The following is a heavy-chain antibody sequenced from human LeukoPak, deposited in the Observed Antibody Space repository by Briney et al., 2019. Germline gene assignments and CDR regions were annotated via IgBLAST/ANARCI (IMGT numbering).Heavy chain of an antibody. V-gene: IGHV3-23*01. CDR2: ISGSGGST. CDR1: GFTFSSYA. D-gene: IGHD6-19*01. J-gene: IGHJ3*02. Sequence: GGSLRLSCAASGFTFSSYAMSWVRQAPGKGLEWVSAISGSGGSTYYADSVKGRFTISRDNAKNSLYLQMNSLRAEDTAVYYCASPPLYSSGWYGSDAFDIWGQGTMVTVSS. CDR3: ASPPLYSSGWYGSDAFDI.